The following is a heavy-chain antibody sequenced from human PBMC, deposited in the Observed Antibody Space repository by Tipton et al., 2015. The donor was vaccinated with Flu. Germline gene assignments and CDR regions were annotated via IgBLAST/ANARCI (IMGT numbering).Heavy chain of an antibody. D-gene: IGHD3-10*02. Sequence: TLSLTCAVSGDSISSDYYWAWIRQFPGKGLEWIGTVARTGDTIYNPSLKSRLTISVDTSKNQFSLRLSSVTAADTAVYYCARHTGDSVRGVIDYWGQGTLVTVSS. V-gene: IGHV4-38-2*01. CDR1: GDSISSDYY. CDR3: ARHTGDSVRGVIDY. CDR2: VARTGDT. J-gene: IGHJ4*02.